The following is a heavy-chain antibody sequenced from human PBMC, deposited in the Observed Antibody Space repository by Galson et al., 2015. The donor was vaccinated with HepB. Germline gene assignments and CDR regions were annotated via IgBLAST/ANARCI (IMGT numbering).Heavy chain of an antibody. CDR1: GFTFSSYS. CDR2: ISSSSSYI. D-gene: IGHD3-10*01. Sequence: SLRLSCAASGFTFSSYSMNWVRQAPGKGLEWVSSISSSSSYIYYADSVKGRFTISRDNAKNSLYLQMNSLRAEDTAVYYCARDGFVDYGSGSPIDYWGQGTLVTVSS. CDR3: ARDGFVDYGSGSPIDY. V-gene: IGHV3-21*01. J-gene: IGHJ4*02.